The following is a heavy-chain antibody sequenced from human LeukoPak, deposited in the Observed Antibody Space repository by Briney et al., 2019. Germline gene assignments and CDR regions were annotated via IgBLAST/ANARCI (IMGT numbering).Heavy chain of an antibody. J-gene: IGHJ5*02. CDR1: GFTFSNSW. CDR3: AKGPLSIVVVVAATKGWFDP. V-gene: IGHV3-23*01. CDR2: ISGCGGST. D-gene: IGHD2-15*01. Sequence: PGGSLRLSCVVSGFTFSNSWMYWVRQAPGKGLEWVSAISGCGGSTYYAHSVKGRSTISRDNSKNTLYLQMNSLRAEDTAVYYRAKGPLSIVVVVAATKGWFDPGGQGTLVPVSS.